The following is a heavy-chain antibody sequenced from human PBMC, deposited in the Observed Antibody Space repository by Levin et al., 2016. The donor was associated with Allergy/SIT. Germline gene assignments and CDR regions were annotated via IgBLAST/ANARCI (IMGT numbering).Heavy chain of an antibody. J-gene: IGHJ6*02. Sequence: SVKVSCKASRGTFSSYAISWVRQAPGQGLEWMGGIIPIFGTANYAQKFQGRVTITADESTSTAYMELSSLRSEDTAVYYCARDGSTGDRRYYYGMDVWGQGTTVTVSS. CDR3: ARDGSTGDRRYYYGMDV. D-gene: IGHD2-21*02. CDR1: RGTFSSYA. CDR2: IIPIFGTA. V-gene: IGHV1-69*13.